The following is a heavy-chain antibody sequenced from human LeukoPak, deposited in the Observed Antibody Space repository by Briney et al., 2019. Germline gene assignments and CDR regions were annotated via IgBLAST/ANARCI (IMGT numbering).Heavy chain of an antibody. J-gene: IGHJ4*02. D-gene: IGHD6-19*01. Sequence: SGGSLRLSCAASGFTFSNYTMNWVRQAPGRGLEWVSSISGSSSYIYYTDSVKGRFTISRDNAKNSLYLQMSSLRVEDTAVYYCARGYSSGWSAMDYWGQGTLVTVSS. CDR2: ISGSSSYI. CDR1: GFTFSNYT. CDR3: ARGYSSGWSAMDY. V-gene: IGHV3-21*01.